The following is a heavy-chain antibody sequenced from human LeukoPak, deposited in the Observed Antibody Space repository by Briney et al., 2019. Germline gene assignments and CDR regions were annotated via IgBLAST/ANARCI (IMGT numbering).Heavy chain of an antibody. CDR1: GFTFSSYW. D-gene: IGHD3-10*01. J-gene: IGHJ4*02. V-gene: IGHV3-74*01. CDR3: ARVTPYYGSGSYSEPIDY. Sequence: PGGSLRLSCAASGFTFSSYWMHWVRQAPGKGLVWVSRINSDGSSTSYADSVKGRFTISRDNAKNTLYLQMSSLRAEDTAVYYCARVTPYYGSGSYSEPIDYWGQGTLVTVSS. CDR2: INSDGSST.